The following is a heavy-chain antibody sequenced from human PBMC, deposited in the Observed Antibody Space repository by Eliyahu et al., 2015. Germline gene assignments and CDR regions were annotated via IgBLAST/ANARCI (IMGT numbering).Heavy chain of an antibody. J-gene: IGHJ6*02. CDR3: ARRTVGATTRNYYYYYYGMDV. D-gene: IGHD1-26*01. CDR2: SYYSGST. V-gene: IGHV4-39*01. Sequence: IGSSYYSGSTYYNPSLKSRVTISVDTSKNQFSLKLSSVTAADTAVYYCARRTVGATTRNYYYYYYGMDVWGQGTTVTVSS.